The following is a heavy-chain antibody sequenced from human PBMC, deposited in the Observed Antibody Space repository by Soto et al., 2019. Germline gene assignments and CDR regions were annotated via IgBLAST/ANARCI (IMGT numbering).Heavy chain of an antibody. Sequence: EVQLLESGGGLVQPGGSLRLSCAASRFTFSNYAMSWVRQAPGKGLEWVSSISHTGNTIYYADSMKGRFTISRDNSKNTLYLAMNSQRAEDTAVYYCVKNQGSAWYFEYWGQGTLVTVPS. CDR1: RFTFSNYA. D-gene: IGHD6-19*01. J-gene: IGHJ4*02. CDR3: VKNQGSAWYFEY. V-gene: IGHV3-23*01. CDR2: ISHTGNTI.